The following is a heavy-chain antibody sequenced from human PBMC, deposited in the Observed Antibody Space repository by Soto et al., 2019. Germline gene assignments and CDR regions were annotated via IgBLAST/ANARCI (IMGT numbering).Heavy chain of an antibody. Sequence: QLQLQESGPGLVKPSETLSLTCTVSGGSISSSSYYWGWIRQPPGKGLEWIGSIYYSGSTYYNPSLKSRVTISVDTSKNQFSLKLSSVTAADTAVYYCATYYGSGSSNWFDPWGQGTLVTVSS. V-gene: IGHV4-39*01. J-gene: IGHJ5*02. D-gene: IGHD3-10*01. CDR1: GGSISSSSYY. CDR3: ATYYGSGSSNWFDP. CDR2: IYYSGST.